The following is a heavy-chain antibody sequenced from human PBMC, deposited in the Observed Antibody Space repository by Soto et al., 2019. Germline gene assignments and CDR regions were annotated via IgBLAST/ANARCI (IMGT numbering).Heavy chain of an antibody. Sequence: QVQLVESGGGVVQPGRSLRLSCAASGFTFSSYGMHWVRQAPGKGLEWVAVIWYDGSNKYYADSVKGRFTISRDNSKNPLYLQMNSLRAEDTAVYYCARTASTETWGGMDVWGQGTTVTVSS. J-gene: IGHJ6*02. D-gene: IGHD7-27*01. V-gene: IGHV3-33*01. CDR1: GFTFSSYG. CDR2: IWYDGSNK. CDR3: ARTASTETWGGMDV.